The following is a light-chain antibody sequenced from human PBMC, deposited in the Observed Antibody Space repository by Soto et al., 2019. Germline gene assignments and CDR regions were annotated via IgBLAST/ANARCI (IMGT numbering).Light chain of an antibody. Sequence: DIQMTQSPSSVSASVGDRVTITCRASQGISSWLAWYQQKPGKAPKLLISPSSSLQSGVPSRFSGTGSGTDFTLTISSVQPEDSATYFCLQSNSFPRTFGQGTRLEIK. CDR3: LQSNSFPRT. V-gene: IGKV1D-12*01. CDR2: PSS. J-gene: IGKJ5*01. CDR1: QGISSW.